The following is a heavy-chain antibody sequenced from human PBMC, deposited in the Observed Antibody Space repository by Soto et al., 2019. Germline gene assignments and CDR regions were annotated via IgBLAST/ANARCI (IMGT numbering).Heavy chain of an antibody. D-gene: IGHD6-13*01. CDR2: ISSSSSTI. CDR3: ARGIAAADDY. J-gene: IGHJ4*02. Sequence: GGSLRLSCAASGFTFSSYSMNWVRQAPGKGLEWVSYISSSSSTIYYADSVKGRFTISRDNAKNSLYLQMNSLRAEDTAVYYCARGIAAADDYWGQGTLVTVSS. V-gene: IGHV3-48*01. CDR1: GFTFSSYS.